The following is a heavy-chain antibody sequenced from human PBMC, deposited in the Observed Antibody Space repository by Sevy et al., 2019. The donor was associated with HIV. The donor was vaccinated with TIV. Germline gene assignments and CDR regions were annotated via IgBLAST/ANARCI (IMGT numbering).Heavy chain of an antibody. CDR3: AKDVSGWYGGGFDY. J-gene: IGHJ4*02. Sequence: GGSLRLSCAASGFTFSSYAMSWVRQAPGKGLEWVSAISDSGGSTYYADSVKGRFTISRDNSKNTLDLQMNSLRAEDSAVYYCAKDVSGWYGGGFDYWGQGTLVTVSS. V-gene: IGHV3-23*01. CDR2: ISDSGGST. CDR1: GFTFSSYA. D-gene: IGHD6-19*01.